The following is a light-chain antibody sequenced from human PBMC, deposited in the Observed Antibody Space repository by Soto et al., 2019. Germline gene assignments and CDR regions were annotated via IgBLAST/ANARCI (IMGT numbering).Light chain of an antibody. CDR3: MQALQTPRT. V-gene: IGKV2-28*01. Sequence: DIVMTQSPLSLPVTPGEPASISCRSSQSLLHSNGYNYLDWYLQNPVQSPQLLIYLGSNRASGVPDRFSGSGSGPDFTLKLSRVEAEDVGGDYCMQALQTPRTFGQGTKVEIK. CDR1: QSLLHSNGYNY. J-gene: IGKJ1*01. CDR2: LGS.